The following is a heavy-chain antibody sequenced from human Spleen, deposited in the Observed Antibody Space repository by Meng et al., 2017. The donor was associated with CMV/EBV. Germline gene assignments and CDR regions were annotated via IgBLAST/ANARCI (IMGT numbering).Heavy chain of an antibody. V-gene: IGHV4-30-4*08. J-gene: IGHJ5*02. CDR1: SIISNDYY. CDR2: IYYSGST. Sequence: SIISNDYYWSWIRQPPGKGLEWIGYIYYSGSTYYNPSLRNRVAISVDTSRNQFSLKLSSVTAADTVVYYCARDLAYSFDPKGWFDPWGQGTLVTVSS. CDR3: ARDLAYSFDPKGWFDP. D-gene: IGHD2-21*01.